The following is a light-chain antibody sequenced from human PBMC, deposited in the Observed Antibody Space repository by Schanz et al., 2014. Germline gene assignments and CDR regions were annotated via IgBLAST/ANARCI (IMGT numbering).Light chain of an antibody. CDR1: QSLSSDY. J-gene: IGKJ1*01. CDR3: QQYAGSPPWT. CDR2: GAS. Sequence: EIVLTQSPGTLSLSPGERATLSCRASQSLSSDYLAWYQQKPGQAPRLLIYGASTRATGVPDRFRGSGSGTDFTLTITRLEPEDFAVYYCQQYAGSPPWTFGQGTKVEVK. V-gene: IGKV3-20*01.